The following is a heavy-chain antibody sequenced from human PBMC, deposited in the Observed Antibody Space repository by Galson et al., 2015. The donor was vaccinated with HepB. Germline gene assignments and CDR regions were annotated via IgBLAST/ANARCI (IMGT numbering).Heavy chain of an antibody. CDR2: IYSGGST. J-gene: IGHJ3*01. V-gene: IGHV3-66*01. CDR1: GFTVSSNY. Sequence: SLRLSCAVSGFTVSSNYMSWVRQAPGKGLEWVSVIYSGGSTYYADSVKGRFTISRDNSKNTLYLQMNSLRAEDTAVYYCSRELSVSGRYYGDAIDFWGQGTMVTVSS. D-gene: IGHD1-26*01. CDR3: SRELSVSGRYYGDAIDF.